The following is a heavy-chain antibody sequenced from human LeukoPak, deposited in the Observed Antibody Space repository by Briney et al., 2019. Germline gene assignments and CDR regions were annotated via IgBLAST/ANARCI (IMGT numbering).Heavy chain of an antibody. D-gene: IGHD6-19*01. CDR3: ARDGRSGWNDHDY. CDR2: IKQDGSEK. Sequence: PRGSLRLSCAASGFTFSSHWMSWVRQAPGKGLEWVANIKQDGSEKNYVDSVKGRFTISRDNAKNSLFLQMNSLRAEDTAVYYCARDGRSGWNDHDYWGQGTLVTVSS. V-gene: IGHV3-7*03. J-gene: IGHJ4*02. CDR1: GFTFSSHW.